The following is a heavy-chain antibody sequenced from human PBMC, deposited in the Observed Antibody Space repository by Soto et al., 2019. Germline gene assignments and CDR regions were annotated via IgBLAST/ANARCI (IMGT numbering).Heavy chain of an antibody. D-gene: IGHD2-2*01. CDR1: GGSFSGYY. Sequence: QVQLQQWGAGLLKPSETLSLTCAVYGGSFSGYYWSWIRQPPGKGLEWSGEINHSVSTNYNPSLKGRVTISVDTSKNQFSLKLSTVTAADTAVYYCARRYCSSTSCYFDWFDPWGQGTLVTVSS. CDR2: INHSVST. CDR3: ARRYCSSTSCYFDWFDP. J-gene: IGHJ5*02. V-gene: IGHV4-34*01.